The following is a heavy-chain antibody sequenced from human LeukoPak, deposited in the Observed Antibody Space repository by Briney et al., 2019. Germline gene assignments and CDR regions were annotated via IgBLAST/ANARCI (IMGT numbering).Heavy chain of an antibody. J-gene: IGHJ4*02. Sequence: GGSLRLSCAASGFTFSNYDMHWVRQAPGKGLEWVAVISYDGSNKYYADSVKGRFTISRDNSKYTVYLQMNSLRAEDTAVYYCAKDREGTTFDNWGQGTLVTVPS. CDR1: GFTFSNYD. CDR2: ISYDGSNK. D-gene: IGHD1-7*01. CDR3: AKDREGTTFDN. V-gene: IGHV3-30*18.